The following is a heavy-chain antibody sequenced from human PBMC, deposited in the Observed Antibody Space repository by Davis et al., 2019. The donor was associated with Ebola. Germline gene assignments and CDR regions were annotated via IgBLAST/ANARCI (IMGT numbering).Heavy chain of an antibody. CDR2: ISWNSGSI. CDR3: AKAMLNYYGALDAFDV. Sequence: PGGSLRLSCAAPGFTFDDYAMHWVRQAPGKGLEWVSGISWNSGSIGYADSVKGRFTISRDNPNGKVYLQMSSLRVEDSAVYFCAKAMLNYYGALDAFDVWGHGTTVTVSA. J-gene: IGHJ3*01. CDR1: GFTFDDYA. V-gene: IGHV3-9*01. D-gene: IGHD3-10*01.